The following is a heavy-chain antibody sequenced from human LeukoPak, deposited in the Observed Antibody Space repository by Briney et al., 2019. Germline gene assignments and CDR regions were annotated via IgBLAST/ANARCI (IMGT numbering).Heavy chain of an antibody. J-gene: IGHJ4*02. D-gene: IGHD6-6*01. CDR1: GGSISSYY. CDR3: ARMTARLYRGFDY. Sequence: SETLSLTCTVSGGSISSYYWSWIRQPPGKGLEWIGYIYYSGSTNYNPFLKSRVTISVDTSKNQFSLKLSSVTAADTAVYYCARMTARLYRGFDYWGQGTLVTVSS. V-gene: IGHV4-59*01. CDR2: IYYSGST.